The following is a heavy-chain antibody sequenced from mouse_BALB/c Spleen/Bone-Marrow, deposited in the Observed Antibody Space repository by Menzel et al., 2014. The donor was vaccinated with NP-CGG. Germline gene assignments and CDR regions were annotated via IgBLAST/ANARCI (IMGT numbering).Heavy chain of an antibody. D-gene: IGHD2-14*01. CDR3: ARDYYRSRYFDV. CDR2: INPSTGYT. V-gene: IGHV1-7*01. J-gene: IGHJ1*01. Sequence: QVQLKESEAELAKPGASVKMSCKASGYTFTSYWMHWVKQRPGQGLEWIGYINPSTGYTEYNQKFKDKATLTADKSSSTAYMQLSSLTSEDSAVYYCARDYYRSRYFDVWGAGTTVTVSS. CDR1: GYTFTSYW.